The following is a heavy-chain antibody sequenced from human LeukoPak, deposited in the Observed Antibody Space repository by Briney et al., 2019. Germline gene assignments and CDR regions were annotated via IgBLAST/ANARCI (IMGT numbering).Heavy chain of an antibody. CDR2: ISAYNGNT. J-gene: IGHJ4*02. D-gene: IGHD3-22*01. CDR3: ARGSYYDSSGYYFANQNDY. V-gene: IGHV1-18*01. CDR1: GYTFTSYG. Sequence: ASVKVSCKASGYTFTSYGISWVRQAPGQGLEWMGWISAYNGNTNYAQKPQGRVTMTTDTSTSTAYMELRSLRSDDTAVYYCARGSYYDSSGYYFANQNDYWGQGTLVTVSS.